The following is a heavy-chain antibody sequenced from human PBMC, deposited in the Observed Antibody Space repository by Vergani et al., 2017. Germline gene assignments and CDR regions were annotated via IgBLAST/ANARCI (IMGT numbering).Heavy chain of an antibody. CDR1: GFTFSSYG. D-gene: IGHD3-3*01. CDR2: ISYDGSNK. J-gene: IGHJ6*03. Sequence: QVQLVESGGGVVQPGRSLRLSCAASGFTFSSYGMHWVRQAPGKGLEWVAVISYDGSNKYYADSVKGRFTISRDNSKNTLYLQMNSLRAEDTAVYYCAKDGTYDFWSGYYRDFRYYYYYYMDVWGKGTTVTVSS. V-gene: IGHV3-30*18. CDR3: AKDGTYDFWSGYYRDFRYYYYYYMDV.